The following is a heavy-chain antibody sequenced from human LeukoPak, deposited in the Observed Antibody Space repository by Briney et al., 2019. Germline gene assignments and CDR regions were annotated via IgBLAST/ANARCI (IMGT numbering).Heavy chain of an antibody. CDR1: GFSFNSYP. CDR3: AKDLGKWEHPG. Sequence: GFLRLSCAASGFSFNSYPMTWVRQGPGKGLEWVSSISGGGGYIYYADSVKGRFTISRDDSRDTLYLQMNSLRAEDTAVYYCAKDLGKWEHPGWGQGTLVTVSS. D-gene: IGHD1/OR15-1a*01. CDR2: ISGGGGYI. V-gene: IGHV3-23*01. J-gene: IGHJ4*02.